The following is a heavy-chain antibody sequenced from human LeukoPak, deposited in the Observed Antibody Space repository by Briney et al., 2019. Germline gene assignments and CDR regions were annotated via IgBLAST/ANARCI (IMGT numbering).Heavy chain of an antibody. Sequence: GGSLRLSCTASGFIFSGSWMAWIRQAPGKGLEWVAIIKKDGSEKYYVDSMKGRFTISRDNAKNSLFLQMNSLRAEDTAVYYCASESTGIAAAGSSGRLYYFDYWGQGTLVTVSS. CDR2: IKKDGSEK. CDR1: GFIFSGSW. V-gene: IGHV3-7*01. CDR3: ASESTGIAAAGSSGRLYYFDY. D-gene: IGHD6-13*01. J-gene: IGHJ4*02.